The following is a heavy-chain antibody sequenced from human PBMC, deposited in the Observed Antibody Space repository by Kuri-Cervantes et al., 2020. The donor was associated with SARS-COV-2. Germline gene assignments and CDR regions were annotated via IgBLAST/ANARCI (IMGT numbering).Heavy chain of an antibody. CDR3: ARGESSRAFDY. J-gene: IGHJ4*02. CDR2: IYYSGST. Sequence: SETLSLTCTVSGGSISSGDYYWSWIRQPPGKGLEWIGYIYYSGSTYYNPSLKSRVTISVDTSKNQFSLKLSSVTAADTAVYYCARGESSRAFDYWGQGTLVTVSS. CDR1: GGSISSGDYY. D-gene: IGHD6-6*01. V-gene: IGHV4-30-4*08.